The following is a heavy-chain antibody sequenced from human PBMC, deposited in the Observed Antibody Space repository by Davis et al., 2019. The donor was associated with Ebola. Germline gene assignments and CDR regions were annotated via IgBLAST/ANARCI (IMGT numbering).Heavy chain of an antibody. CDR3: AKDTGYSSGWYYFDY. CDR1: GFTFSSYA. V-gene: IGHV3-30-3*01. D-gene: IGHD6-19*01. Sequence: GESLKISCAASGFTFSSYAMHWVRQAPGKGLEWVAVISYDGSNKYYADSVKGRLTISRDNSKNTLYLQMNSLRAEDTAVYYCAKDTGYSSGWYYFDYWGQGTLVTVSS. CDR2: ISYDGSNK. J-gene: IGHJ4*02.